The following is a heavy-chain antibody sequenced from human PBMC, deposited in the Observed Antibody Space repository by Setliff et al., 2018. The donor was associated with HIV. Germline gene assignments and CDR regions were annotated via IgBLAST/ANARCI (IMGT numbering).Heavy chain of an antibody. V-gene: IGHV3-23*01. D-gene: IGHD3-3*01. CDR3: ARVWMATVSSDY. Sequence: PGGSLRLSCAASGFSFSIYAMSWVRQAPGKGLEWVSGIRRSGDSTYYADSVKGRFTISRDNSKNTLYLQMNSLTTEDTALYYCARVWMATVSSDYWGQGSLVTVSS. CDR2: IRRSGDST. J-gene: IGHJ4*02. CDR1: GFSFSIYA.